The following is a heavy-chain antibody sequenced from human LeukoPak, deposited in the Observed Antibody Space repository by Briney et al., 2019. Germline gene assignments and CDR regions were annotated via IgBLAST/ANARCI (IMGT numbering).Heavy chain of an antibody. V-gene: IGHV4-31*03. CDR1: GGSISSGGYY. CDR2: IYYSGST. J-gene: IGHJ4*02. Sequence: SETLSLTCTVSGGSISSGGYYWSWIRQHPGKGLGWIGYIYYSGSTYYNPSLKGRVTISVDTSKNQFSLKLSSVTAADTAVYYCARGYGSGSYVIDYWGQGTLVTVSS. CDR3: ARGYGSGSYVIDY. D-gene: IGHD3-10*01.